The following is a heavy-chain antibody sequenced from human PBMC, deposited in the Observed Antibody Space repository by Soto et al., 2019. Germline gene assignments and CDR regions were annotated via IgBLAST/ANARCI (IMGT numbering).Heavy chain of an antibody. V-gene: IGHV3-30*18. D-gene: IGHD6-19*01. CDR3: AKDKPPYRMAVATDY. CDR1: GFTFNSYG. Sequence: QVQLVESGGGVVQPGRSLRLSCAASGFTFNSYGMHCVRQAPGTGLGWVAVISYDGSNKYYADSVKGRFTIDRDNSKNKLYLHMNSLRAEDTAVYYCAKDKPPYRMAVATDYWGQGTLVTVSS. CDR2: ISYDGSNK. J-gene: IGHJ4*02.